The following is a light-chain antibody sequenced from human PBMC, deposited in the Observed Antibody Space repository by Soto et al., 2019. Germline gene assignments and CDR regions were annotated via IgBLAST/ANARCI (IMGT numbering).Light chain of an antibody. V-gene: IGLV2-14*01. CDR3: TSYTKISPLV. CDR1: GTDVGGYNF. Sequence: QSALTQPPSASGSPGQSVTISCTGAGTDVGGYNFVSWFQQHPGKVPKLLIYEVSNRPSGVSNRFSGSKSGNTASLTISGLQAEDEADYYCTSYTKISPLVFGTGTKVTVL. J-gene: IGLJ1*01. CDR2: EVS.